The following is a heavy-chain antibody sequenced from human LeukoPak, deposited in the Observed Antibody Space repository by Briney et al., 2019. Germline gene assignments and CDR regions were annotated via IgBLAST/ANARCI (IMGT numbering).Heavy chain of an antibody. D-gene: IGHD3/OR15-3a*01. CDR1: GFTFSSYA. CDR2: ITGSDGRT. J-gene: IGHJ4*02. Sequence: GGSLRLSFAASGFTFSSYAISWVRQAPGKGLEWVSAITGSDGRTCYTDSVKDRFTISRDNSKNTLYLQMNSLRVEDAAIYYCAKDRDPQLDRPYDYWGQGILVTVSS. V-gene: IGHV3-23*01. CDR3: AKDRDPQLDRPYDY.